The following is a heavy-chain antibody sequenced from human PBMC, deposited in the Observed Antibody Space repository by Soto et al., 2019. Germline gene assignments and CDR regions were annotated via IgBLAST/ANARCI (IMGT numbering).Heavy chain of an antibody. Sequence: GGSLRLSCAASGFTFSSYWMHWVRQAPGNGLVWVSRINNDGSSTSYADSVKGRFTISRDNAKNTLYLQMNSLRAEDTAVYYSASDFKGMDGWCQGTTVTVSS. V-gene: IGHV3-74*01. CDR1: GFTFSSYW. J-gene: IGHJ6*02. CDR2: INNDGSST. CDR3: ASDFKGMDG.